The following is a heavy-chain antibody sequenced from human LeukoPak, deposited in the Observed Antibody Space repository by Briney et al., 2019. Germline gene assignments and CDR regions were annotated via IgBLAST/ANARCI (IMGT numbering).Heavy chain of an antibody. V-gene: IGHV3-30*18. CDR1: GFTFSSYG. CDR2: ISYDGSNK. J-gene: IGHJ4*02. D-gene: IGHD7-27*01. CDR3: AKVPLGENWGSVNYFDY. Sequence: GGSLRLSCAASGFTFSSYGMHWVRQAPGKGLEWVAVISYDGSNKYYADSVKGRFTISRDNSKNTLYLQMNSLRAEGTAVYYCAKVPLGENWGSVNYFDYWGQGTLVTVSS.